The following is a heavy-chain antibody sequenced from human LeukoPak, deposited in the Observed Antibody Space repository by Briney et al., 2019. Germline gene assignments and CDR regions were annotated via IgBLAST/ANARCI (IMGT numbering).Heavy chain of an antibody. CDR2: IYYSGSA. D-gene: IGHD5-18*01. Sequence: SQTLSLTCTVSGGSISSGGYYWSWIRQHPGKGLEWIGYIYYSGSAYYNPSLKSRVTISVDTSKNQFSLKLSSVTAADTAVYYCAREGGYSYGEYYFDYWGQGTLVTVSS. V-gene: IGHV4-31*03. CDR1: GGSISSGGYY. J-gene: IGHJ4*02. CDR3: AREGGYSYGEYYFDY.